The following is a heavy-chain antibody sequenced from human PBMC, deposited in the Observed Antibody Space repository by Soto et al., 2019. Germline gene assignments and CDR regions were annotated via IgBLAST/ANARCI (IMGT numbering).Heavy chain of an antibody. J-gene: IGHJ4*02. CDR3: ARGGNRYSNTASGVGGFDF. CDR2: IYYTGTT. CDR1: GVSISSSY. D-gene: IGHD5-12*01. Sequence: SETLSLTCTLSGVSISSSYWSWIRQSPGTGLEWIGYIYYTGTTNYNPSLKRRVTISLDTAKNQFSLNVNSLTTADTAVYFCARGGNRYSNTASGVGGFDFWGQGTLVTVSS. V-gene: IGHV4-59*01.